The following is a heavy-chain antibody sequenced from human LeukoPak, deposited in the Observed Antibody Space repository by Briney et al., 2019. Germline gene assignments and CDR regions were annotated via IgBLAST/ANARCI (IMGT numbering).Heavy chain of an antibody. D-gene: IGHD5-18*01. J-gene: IGHJ6*03. CDR2: MNPNSGNT. CDR3: ARGPWDTAMLNYYYYMDV. CDR1: GYTFTSYD. V-gene: IGHV1-8*01. Sequence: GASVKVSCKASGYTFTSYDINWVRQATGQGLEWMGWMNPNSGNTGYAQKFQGRVTMTRNTPIGTAYMELSSLRSEDTAVYYCARGPWDTAMLNYYYYMDVWGKGTTVTVSS.